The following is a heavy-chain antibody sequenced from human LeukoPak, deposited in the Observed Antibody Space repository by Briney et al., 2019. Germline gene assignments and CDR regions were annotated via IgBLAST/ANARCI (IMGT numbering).Heavy chain of an antibody. V-gene: IGHV1-2*02. CDR3: ARALTRYSAAWYGY. CDR1: GYTFTGYY. D-gene: IGHD6-19*01. Sequence: ASVKVSCKASGYTFTGYYMHWVRQAPGQGLEWMGWLNPYSGGTNYAQKFQGRVTLTRDTSITTAYMDLSSLTSDDTALYYCARALTRYSAAWYGYWGQGTLVTVSS. J-gene: IGHJ4*02. CDR2: LNPYSGGT.